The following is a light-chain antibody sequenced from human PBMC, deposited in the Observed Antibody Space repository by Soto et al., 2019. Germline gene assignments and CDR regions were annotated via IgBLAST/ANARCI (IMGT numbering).Light chain of an antibody. Sequence: DIQMSQSPSSLSASVGDSVTITCRASETIIDYLNWYQQPQGEAPQLLIFSASSLHSGVPSSFRGSGSGTHFTLTISSLQPEDLATYFCQQSFSAPRTFGQGTKLQAK. V-gene: IGKV1-39*01. J-gene: IGKJ2*01. CDR3: QQSFSAPRT. CDR1: ETIIDY. CDR2: SAS.